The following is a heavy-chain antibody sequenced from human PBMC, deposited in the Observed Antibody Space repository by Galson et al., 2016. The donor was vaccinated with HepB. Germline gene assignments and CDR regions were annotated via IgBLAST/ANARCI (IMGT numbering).Heavy chain of an antibody. D-gene: IGHD6-19*01. CDR3: ARVRVAGTEGLDY. Sequence: SLRLSCAASGFTFSDYFMTWIRQAPGKGLEWVSYISSGSTYTNYSDSVKGRFTISRDNAKKSLYLQMSSLRAEDTAIYYCARVRVAGTEGLDYWGQGTLVTVSS. CDR1: GFTFSDYF. V-gene: IGHV3-11*06. CDR2: ISSGSTYT. J-gene: IGHJ4*02.